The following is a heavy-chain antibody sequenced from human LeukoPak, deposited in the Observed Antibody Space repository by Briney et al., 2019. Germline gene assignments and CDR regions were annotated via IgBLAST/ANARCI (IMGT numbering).Heavy chain of an antibody. CDR1: GGTFSSYA. J-gene: IGHJ4*02. V-gene: IGHV1-69*04. Sequence: ASVKVSCKASGGTFSSYAISWVRQAPGQGLEWMGRIIPILGIANYAQKFQGRVTITADKSTSTAYMELSSLRSEDTAVYYCARGAGMRFLEWLVYFDYWGQGTLVTVSS. CDR2: IIPILGIA. CDR3: ARGAGMRFLEWLVYFDY. D-gene: IGHD3-3*01.